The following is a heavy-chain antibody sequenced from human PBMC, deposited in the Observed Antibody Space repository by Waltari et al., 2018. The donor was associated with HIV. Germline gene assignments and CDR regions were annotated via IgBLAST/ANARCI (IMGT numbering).Heavy chain of an antibody. J-gene: IGHJ4*02. CDR1: GFTFSSYA. CDR2: ISGSGGST. Sequence: EVQLLESGGGLVQPGGSLRLSCAASGFTFSSYAMSWVRQAPGKGVEWVSAISGSGGSTYYADSVKGRFTISRDNSKNTLYLQMNSLRAEDTAVYYCAKDPKIVVVTDYWGQGTLVTVSS. CDR3: AKDPKIVVVTDY. D-gene: IGHD3-22*01. V-gene: IGHV3-23*01.